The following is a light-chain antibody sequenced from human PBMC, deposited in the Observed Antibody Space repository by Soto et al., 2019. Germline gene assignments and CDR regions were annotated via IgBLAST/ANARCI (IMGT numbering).Light chain of an antibody. Sequence: DFQMTQSRSTLYASVVDRFSITCRASQSISVWLAWYQQKAGKAPNLLIYKASRLESGVPSRFSGSGSGTEFTLTISSLQPDDFATYYCQQYNSYWTFGQGTKVDIK. J-gene: IGKJ1*01. CDR3: QQYNSYWT. CDR2: KAS. V-gene: IGKV1-5*03. CDR1: QSISVW.